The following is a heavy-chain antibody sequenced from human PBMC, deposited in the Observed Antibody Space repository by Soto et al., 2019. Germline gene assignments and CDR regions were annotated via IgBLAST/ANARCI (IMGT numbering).Heavy chain of an antibody. V-gene: IGHV3-7*01. Sequence: PGGSLRLSCAASGFTFSSYWMSWVRQAPGKGLEWVANIKQDGSDKYYVDSVKGRFTISRDNTKNSLYLQMNSLRAGDTAVYYCAREVPVATLDYWGQGTLVTVSS. CDR3: AREVPVATLDY. D-gene: IGHD5-12*01. J-gene: IGHJ4*02. CDR2: IKQDGSDK. CDR1: GFTFSSYW.